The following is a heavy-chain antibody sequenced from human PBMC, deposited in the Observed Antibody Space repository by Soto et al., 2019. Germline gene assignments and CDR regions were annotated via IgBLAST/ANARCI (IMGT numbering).Heavy chain of an antibody. CDR3: ARGGHVVVVTAALDY. Sequence: QVQLMQSGAEMKKPGASVKVSCKASGDTFTDYYIHWVRQAPGEGLEWMGTVNPSGGHTTYAQHFLGRVTMTRDTSTCTLYMELTSLTSDDTAIYYCARGGHVVVVTAALDYWGQGTLVTVSS. CDR2: VNPSGGHT. D-gene: IGHD2-21*02. J-gene: IGHJ4*02. V-gene: IGHV1-46*01. CDR1: GDTFTDYY.